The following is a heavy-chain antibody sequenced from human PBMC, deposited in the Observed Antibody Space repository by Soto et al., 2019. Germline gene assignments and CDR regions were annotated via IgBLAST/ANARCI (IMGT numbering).Heavy chain of an antibody. D-gene: IGHD2-21*01. CDR3: ARDGEGF. CDR1: GFTFSSNW. J-gene: IGHJ4*02. Sequence: VQLVESGGGVIQPGRSLRLSCAASGFTFSSNWMHWVRRVPGRGLVWVSRINTDSSEIDYADSVKGRFTVSRDNARNTMWLQMNSLRAEDTAVYYCARDGEGFWGQGTLVTVSS. V-gene: IGHV3-74*01. CDR2: INTDSSEI.